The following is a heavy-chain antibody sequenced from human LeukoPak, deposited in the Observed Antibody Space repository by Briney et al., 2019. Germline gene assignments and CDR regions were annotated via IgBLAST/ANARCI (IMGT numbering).Heavy chain of an antibody. CDR3: AHTRRIMYYDFWSGTEGYFDY. CDR2: IYWNDDK. J-gene: IGHJ4*02. V-gene: IGHV2-5*01. Sequence: ESGPTLVNPTQTLTLTCTFSGFSLSTSGVNVGWIRQPPGKALEWLALIYWNDDKRYSPSLKSRLTITKDTPKNQVVLTMTNMDPVDTATYYCAHTRRIMYYDFWSGTEGYFDYWGQGTLVTVSS. D-gene: IGHD3-3*01. CDR1: GFSLSTSGVN.